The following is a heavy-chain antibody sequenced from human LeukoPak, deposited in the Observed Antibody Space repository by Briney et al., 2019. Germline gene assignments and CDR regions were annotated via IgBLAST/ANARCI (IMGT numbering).Heavy chain of an antibody. J-gene: IGHJ4*02. CDR2: ISTSSSYI. Sequence: GGSLRLPCAASGYTFNRYNMNWVRRAPGKGREWVLSISTSSSYIYYADSVRGRFTISRDNAKNSLYLQMNSLRAEDTAVYYCARESLAVAGTGFDYWGQGTLVTVSS. CDR1: GYTFNRYN. V-gene: IGHV3-21*01. D-gene: IGHD6-19*01. CDR3: ARESLAVAGTGFDY.